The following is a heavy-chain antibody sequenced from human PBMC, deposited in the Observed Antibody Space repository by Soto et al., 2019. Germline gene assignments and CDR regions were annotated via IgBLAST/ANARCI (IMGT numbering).Heavy chain of an antibody. D-gene: IGHD3-10*01. CDR3: ARDQNGSGNYYTRYFDY. V-gene: IGHV4-39*07. J-gene: IGHJ4*02. CDR2: INHSGST. CDR1: GGSISSSSYY. Sequence: SETLSLTCTVSGGSISSSSYYWGWIRQPPGKGLEWIGEINHSGSTNYNPSLKSRVTISVDTSKNQFSLKLSSVTAADTAVYYCARDQNGSGNYYTRYFDYWGQGTLVTVSS.